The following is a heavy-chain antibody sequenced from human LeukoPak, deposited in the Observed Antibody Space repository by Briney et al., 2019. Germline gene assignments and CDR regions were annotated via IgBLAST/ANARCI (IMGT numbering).Heavy chain of an antibody. CDR2: IYNDGST. CDR3: AKAPVTTCSGAYCYPFDY. CDR1: GFTVSSNY. Sequence: GGSLRLSCAASGFTVSSNYMSWVRQGPGKGLEWVALIYNDGSTHYRDSVKGRFTISRDSSKNTLYLQMNRLRAEDAAVYYCAKAPVTTCSGAYCYPFDYWGQGTLVTVSS. V-gene: IGHV3-53*01. D-gene: IGHD2-21*01. J-gene: IGHJ4*02.